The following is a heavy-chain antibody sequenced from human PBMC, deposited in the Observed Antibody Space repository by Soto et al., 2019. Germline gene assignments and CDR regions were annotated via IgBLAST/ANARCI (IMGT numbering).Heavy chain of an antibody. V-gene: IGHV1-69*02. J-gene: IGHJ4*02. CDR3: PSNYGSGYRAFAS. CDR2: VNPILSMS. CDR1: GDTFNFYS. Sequence: QVQLVQSGAEVKSAGSSVKVSCKASGDTFNFYSINWVRQAPGLGLEWVGRVNPILSMSNYAQRFQGRVTMTASKSTGTAYMVLRSLRSEDTAIYYCPSNYGSGYRAFASWGQGALVTVSS. D-gene: IGHD3-10*01.